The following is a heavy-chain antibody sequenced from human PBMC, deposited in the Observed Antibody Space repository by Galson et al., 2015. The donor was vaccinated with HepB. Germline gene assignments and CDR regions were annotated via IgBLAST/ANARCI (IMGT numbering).Heavy chain of an antibody. CDR3: TTVLRWEWQFQNMNY. J-gene: IGHJ4*02. V-gene: IGHV3-15*01. CDR2: IRSETNGATA. CDR1: GFTFADTW. D-gene: IGHD2/OR15-2a*01. Sequence: SLRLSCAASGFTFADTWMAWVRQAPGKGLEWIGLIRSETNGATAEYSTPVKGRFTISRDDSQNTLFLQMNSLKIEDTAVYYCTTVLRWEWQFQNMNYWGQGTLVTVSS.